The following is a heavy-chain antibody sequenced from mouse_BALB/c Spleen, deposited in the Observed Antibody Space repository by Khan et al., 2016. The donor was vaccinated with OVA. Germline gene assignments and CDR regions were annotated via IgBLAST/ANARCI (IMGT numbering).Heavy chain of an antibody. CDR3: TRRHNTYAWFAY. J-gene: IGHJ3*01. CDR1: GFTFSNFG. D-gene: IGHD1-1*01. V-gene: IGHV5-17*02. CDR2: ISSGSNTI. Sequence: EVELVESGGGLVQPGGSRKLSCAASGFTFSNFGMHWVRQAPEKGLEWVAYISSGSNTIYYADSVKGRFTISRDNPENTLFLQMTSLRSEDTATYYCTRRHNTYAWFAYWGQGTLVTVSA.